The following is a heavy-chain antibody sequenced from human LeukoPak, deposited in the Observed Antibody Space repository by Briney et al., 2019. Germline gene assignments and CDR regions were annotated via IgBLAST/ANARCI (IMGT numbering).Heavy chain of an antibody. CDR1: GFTFSSYA. Sequence: GGSLRLSCAASGFTFSSYAMSWVRQAPGKGLEWVSAISGSGGSTYYADSVKGRFTISRDNSKNTLYLQMNSLRAEDTAVYYCASDLKRFLEWPEYFQHWGQGTLVTVSS. D-gene: IGHD3-3*01. CDR2: ISGSGGST. J-gene: IGHJ1*01. CDR3: ASDLKRFLEWPEYFQH. V-gene: IGHV3-23*01.